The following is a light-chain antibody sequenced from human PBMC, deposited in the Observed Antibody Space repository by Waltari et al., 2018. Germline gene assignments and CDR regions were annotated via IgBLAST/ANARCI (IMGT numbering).Light chain of an antibody. CDR2: DVV. Sequence: QSALTQPASVSGSPGQTITISCTGTSSDIGGHNYVSWYQQHPGKAPKLMIYDVVKRPSVFSNRFSGSKAGNTASLTISGLQAEDDAIYYCSSYASSKFGGGTKLTVL. CDR3: SSYASSK. V-gene: IGLV2-14*01. CDR1: SSDIGGHNY. J-gene: IGLJ2*01.